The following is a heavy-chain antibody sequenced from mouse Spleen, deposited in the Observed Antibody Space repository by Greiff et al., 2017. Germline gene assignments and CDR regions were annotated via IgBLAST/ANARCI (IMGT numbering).Heavy chain of an antibody. D-gene: IGHD2-4*01. V-gene: IGHV14-1*01. Sequence: EVQLQQSGAELVRPGASVKLSCTASGFNIKDYYMHWVKQRPEQGLEWIGRIDPEDGDTEYAPKFQGKATMTADTSSNTAYLQLSSLTSEDTAVYYCTTRDYDGKDFAMDYWGQGTSVTVSS. CDR2: IDPEDGDT. CDR1: GFNIKDYY. J-gene: IGHJ4*01. CDR3: TTRDYDGKDFAMDY.